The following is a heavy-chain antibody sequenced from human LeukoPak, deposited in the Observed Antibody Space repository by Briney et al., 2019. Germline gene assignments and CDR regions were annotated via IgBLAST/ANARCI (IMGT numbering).Heavy chain of an antibody. CDR2: IHTGGNT. V-gene: IGHV3-53*01. Sequence: GGSLRLSCAASGFSVRSNYMNWVRQAPGKGLEWVSVIHTGGNTDYAASVKGRFTVSRDNSQNTIYLHMNSLRAEDTAVYYCTGGTAYSGYGGYWGQGTLVTVSS. CDR3: TGGTAYSGYGGY. CDR1: GFSVRSNY. J-gene: IGHJ4*02. D-gene: IGHD6-25*01.